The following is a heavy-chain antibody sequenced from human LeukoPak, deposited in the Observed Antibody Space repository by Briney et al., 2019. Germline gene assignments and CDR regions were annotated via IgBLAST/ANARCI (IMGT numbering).Heavy chain of an antibody. D-gene: IGHD6-13*01. CDR3: AKDSSSWYRYYYMDV. CDR1: GFTFSSYA. CDR2: IRYDGSNK. V-gene: IGHV3-30*02. Sequence: PGGSLRLSCAASGFTFSSYAMSWVRQAPGKGLEWVAFIRYDGSNKYYADSVKGRFTISRDNSKNTLYLQMNSLRAEDTAVYYCAKDSSSWYRYYYMDVWGKGTTVTVSS. J-gene: IGHJ6*03.